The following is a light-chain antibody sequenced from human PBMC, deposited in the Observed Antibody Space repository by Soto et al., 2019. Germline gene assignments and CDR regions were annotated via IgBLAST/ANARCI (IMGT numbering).Light chain of an antibody. V-gene: IGKV1-39*01. CDR1: QSVSTY. CDR3: QQSYSTPKT. J-gene: IGKJ1*01. Sequence: DIQMTQSPSSLSTSVGDRVTITCRTSQSVSTYLNWYQQRPGKAPKLLIYGASSLQSGVPSRFSGSGSGTEFTLTISSLQPEDFATYYCQQSYSTPKTFGQGTKVDI. CDR2: GAS.